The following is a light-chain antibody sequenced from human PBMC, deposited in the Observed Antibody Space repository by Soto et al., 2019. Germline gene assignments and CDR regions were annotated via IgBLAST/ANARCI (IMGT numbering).Light chain of an antibody. CDR3: HQYDSSSRT. CDR2: GAS. V-gene: IGKV3-20*01. J-gene: IGKJ1*01. Sequence: EIVLPHSPPPLSSSPVERAILAGSARQSISGNFLVWYQQKRGQAPTLLIHGASNRATGIPDRFCGSGSGTDFTLTTTSLQPEDFAVYYCHQYDSSSRTFGQGTKVDIK. CDR1: QSISGNF.